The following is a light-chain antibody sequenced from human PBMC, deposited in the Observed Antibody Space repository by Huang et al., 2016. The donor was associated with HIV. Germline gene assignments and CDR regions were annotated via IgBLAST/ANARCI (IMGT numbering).Light chain of an antibody. J-gene: IGKJ1*01. Sequence: DIQMTQSPSSLSASIGDRITISCRVSQGIGTYLAWYQHKPGKVPNLLIYAASTLQAGVPSRFSGSGSGTNFTLTIDSLQPEDVASYYCQKYNNVPRTFGHGTKVEIK. CDR1: QGIGTY. V-gene: IGKV1-27*01. CDR2: AAS. CDR3: QKYNNVPRT.